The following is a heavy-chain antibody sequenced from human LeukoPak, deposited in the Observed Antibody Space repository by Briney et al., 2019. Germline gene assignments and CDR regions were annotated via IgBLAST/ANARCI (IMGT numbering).Heavy chain of an antibody. CDR3: ARVLVYYYYMDV. CDR1: GGSISSSSYS. V-gene: IGHV4-39*07. CDR2: IYYSGST. Sequence: SETLSLTCTVSGGSISSSSYSWGWIRQPPGKGLEWIGSIYYSGSTYYNPPLKSRVTISVDTSKHQFSLKLSSVTAADTAVYYCARVLVYYYYMDVWGKGTTVTVSS. J-gene: IGHJ6*03. D-gene: IGHD2-2*01.